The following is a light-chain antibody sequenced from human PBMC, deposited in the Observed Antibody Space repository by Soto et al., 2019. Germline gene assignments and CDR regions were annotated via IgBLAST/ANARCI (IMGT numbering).Light chain of an antibody. CDR1: SSNIGAGYD. V-gene: IGLV1-40*01. CDR2: GNS. CDR3: QSYDSSLSGNWV. Sequence: QSVLTQPPSVSGAPGQRVTISCTGISSNIGAGYDVHWYQQLPGTAPKLLIYGNSNRPSGVPDRFSGSKSGTSASLAITGLQAEDEADYYCQSYDSSLSGNWVFGGGTKLTVL. J-gene: IGLJ3*02.